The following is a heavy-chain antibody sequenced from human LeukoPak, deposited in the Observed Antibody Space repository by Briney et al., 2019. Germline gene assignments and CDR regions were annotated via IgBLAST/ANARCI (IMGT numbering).Heavy chain of an antibody. CDR3: AKDYDSSGYSPIDY. CDR1: GFTVSSNY. Sequence: GSLRLSCAASGFTVSSNYMSWVRQAPGKGLEWVSVIYSGGSTYYADSVKGRFTISRDNSKNTLYLQMNSLRAEDTAVYYCAKDYDSSGYSPIDYWGQGTLVTVSS. V-gene: IGHV3-53*01. CDR2: IYSGGST. J-gene: IGHJ4*02. D-gene: IGHD3-22*01.